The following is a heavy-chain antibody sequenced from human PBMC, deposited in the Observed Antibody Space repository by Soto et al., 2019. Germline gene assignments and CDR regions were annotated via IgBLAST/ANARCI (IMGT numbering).Heavy chain of an antibody. CDR2: IYYSGST. J-gene: IGHJ6*02. V-gene: IGHV4-39*01. CDR1: GGSISSSSYY. D-gene: IGHD3-3*01. CDR3: ARRNDFWSGYYTSGYYYYYGMDV. Sequence: PSETLSLTCTVSGGSISSSSYYWGWIRQPPGKGLEWIGSIYYSGSTYYNPSLKSRVTISVDTSKNQFSLKLSSVTAADTAVYYCARRNDFWSGYYTSGYYYYYGMDVWGQGTTVTVSS.